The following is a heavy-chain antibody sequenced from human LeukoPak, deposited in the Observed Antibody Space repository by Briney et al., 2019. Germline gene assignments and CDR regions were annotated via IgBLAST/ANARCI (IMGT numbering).Heavy chain of an antibody. J-gene: IGHJ5*02. CDR3: AREVIMGADEGWFDL. D-gene: IGHD3-16*01. V-gene: IGHV1-2*07. Sequence: ASVKVSCKASGDTFSDYVIHWVRQAPPQGLECMGWINPKSGGTNYVHKFQGRVTMTRDTSINTVYMVLSIHNSADNAMYYRAREVIMGADEGWFDLWGQGTLVTVCS. CDR2: INPKSGGT. CDR1: GDTFSDYV.